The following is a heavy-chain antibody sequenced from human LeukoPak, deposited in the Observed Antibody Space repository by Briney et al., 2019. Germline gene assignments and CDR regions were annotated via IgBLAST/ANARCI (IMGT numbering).Heavy chain of an antibody. CDR1: GGSISTAHW. Sequence: SETLSLTCAVSGGSISTAHWWNWVRQSPGKGLEWIGEIYHRGNNNYNPSLKSRVTISVDTSKNQFSLKLSSVTAADTAVYYCARDGIMITFGGVIVTYGDRIQFDYWGQGTLVTVSS. J-gene: IGHJ4*02. V-gene: IGHV4-4*02. D-gene: IGHD3-16*02. CDR2: IYHRGNN. CDR3: ARDGIMITFGGVIVTYGDRIQFDY.